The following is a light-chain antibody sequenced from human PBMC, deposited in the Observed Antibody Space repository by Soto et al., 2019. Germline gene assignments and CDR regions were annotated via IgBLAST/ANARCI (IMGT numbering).Light chain of an antibody. CDR3: AAWDDSLRAVI. Sequence: QSVLTQPPSASGTPGQRVTISCSGSSSNIGSNYVYWYQQLPGTAPKLLIYRNNQRPSGVPDRFSGSKSGTSASLAISGLRSEDEADYYCAAWDDSLRAVIFGRGTKLTVL. CDR2: RNN. CDR1: SSNIGSNY. J-gene: IGLJ2*01. V-gene: IGLV1-47*01.